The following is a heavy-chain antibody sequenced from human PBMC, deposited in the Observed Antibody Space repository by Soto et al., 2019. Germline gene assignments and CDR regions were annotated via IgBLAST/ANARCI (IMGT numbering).Heavy chain of an antibody. CDR3: ARLGGYYQAFDS. CDR1: GDSISTDY. D-gene: IGHD3-22*01. CDR2: IYYGGST. Sequence: PAETLSLTCTVSGDSISTDYWSWIRQSPGKGLEWIGFIYYGGSTNYNPSLKSRVTISVDTPKNQFSLKLDSVTAADTAVYYCARLGGYYQAFDSWGQGTLVTVSS. J-gene: IGHJ4*02. V-gene: IGHV4-59*08.